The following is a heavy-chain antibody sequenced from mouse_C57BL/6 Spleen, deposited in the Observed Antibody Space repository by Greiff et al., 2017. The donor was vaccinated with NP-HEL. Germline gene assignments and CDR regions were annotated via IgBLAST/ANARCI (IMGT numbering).Heavy chain of an antibody. CDR2: IYPGSGST. V-gene: IGHV1-55*01. CDR3: GGNYGNYYRYVDV. J-gene: IGHJ1*03. D-gene: IGHD2-1*01. Sequence: QVQLQQSGAELVKPGASVKMSCKASGYTFTSYWITWVKQRPGQGLEWIGDIYPGSGSTNYNEKFKSKATLTVDTSSSTAYMQLSSLTSEDAAVYYCGGNYGNYYRYVDVWGTGTTVTVSA. CDR1: GYTFTSYW.